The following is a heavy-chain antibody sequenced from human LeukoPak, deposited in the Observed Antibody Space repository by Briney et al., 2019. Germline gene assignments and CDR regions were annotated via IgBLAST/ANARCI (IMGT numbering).Heavy chain of an antibody. CDR2: IYYSGST. CDR3: ARLSSPKRGDAFDI. CDR1: DGSITSYY. D-gene: IGHD6-13*01. Sequence: SETLSLTCTVSDGSITSYYWSWIRQPPGKGLEWIGYIYYSGSTNYNPSLKSRVTISVDTSKNQFSLKLTSVTAADTAVYYCARLSSPKRGDAFDIWAKGQWSPSLQ. V-gene: IGHV4-59*08. J-gene: IGHJ3*02.